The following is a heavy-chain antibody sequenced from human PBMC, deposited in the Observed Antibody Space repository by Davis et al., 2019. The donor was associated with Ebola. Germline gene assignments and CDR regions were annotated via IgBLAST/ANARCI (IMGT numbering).Heavy chain of an antibody. D-gene: IGHD3-22*01. CDR2: INPSGGST. CDR3: AREYYDSSGIFDY. V-gene: IGHV1-46*01. Sequence: ASVKVSCKASGYTFTSYYMHWVRQAPGQGLEWMGIINPSGGSTSYAQKFQGRVTITADKSTSTAYMELSSLRSEDTAVYYCAREYYDSSGIFDYWGQGTLVTVSS. CDR1: GYTFTSYY. J-gene: IGHJ4*02.